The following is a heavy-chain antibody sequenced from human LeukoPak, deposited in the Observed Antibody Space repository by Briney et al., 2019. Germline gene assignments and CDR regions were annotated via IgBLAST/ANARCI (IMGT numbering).Heavy chain of an antibody. V-gene: IGHV3-15*01. D-gene: IGHD3-3*01. Sequence: GGSLRLSCAASGFTFSNAWMSWVRQAPGEGLEWVGRIKSKTDGGTTDYAAPVKGRFTISRDDSKNTLYLQMNSLKTEDTAVYYCTSVGDFWSDQRDAFDIWGQGTMVTVSS. CDR3: TSVGDFWSDQRDAFDI. J-gene: IGHJ3*02. CDR2: IKSKTDGGTT. CDR1: GFTFSNAW.